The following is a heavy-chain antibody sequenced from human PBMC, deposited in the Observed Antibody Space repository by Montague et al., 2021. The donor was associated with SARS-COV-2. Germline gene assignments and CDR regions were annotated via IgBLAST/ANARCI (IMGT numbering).Heavy chain of an antibody. CDR3: ARLRQAEEHFDY. D-gene: IGHD1-1*01. CDR2: VYYTGKT. V-gene: IGHV4-39*01. J-gene: IGHJ4*02. Sequence: SETLSLTCTVTGATTNTVTHYWGWIRQPPGKVLEWIGSVYYTGKTYYNPSLKSRVTVSVDTSNNYFSLILTSVTAADTAVYYCARLRQAEEHFDYWGRGTLVTVSS. CDR1: GATTNTVTHY.